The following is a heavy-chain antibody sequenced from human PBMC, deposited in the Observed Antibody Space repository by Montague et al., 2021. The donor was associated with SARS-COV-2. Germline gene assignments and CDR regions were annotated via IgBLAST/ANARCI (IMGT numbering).Heavy chain of an antibody. Sequence: SLSLSCAASGFTFRSYWMHWVRQVPGRGPVWVSRIRPDGTSTHYAATVKGRFIISRDNAKNTLSLEMTNLRVDDTAIYYCVRPLWFGDSDYYFESWGQGTLVSVSS. V-gene: IGHV3-74*01. J-gene: IGHJ4*02. CDR1: GFTFRSYW. CDR3: VRPLWFGDSDYYFES. CDR2: IRPDGTST. D-gene: IGHD3-10*01.